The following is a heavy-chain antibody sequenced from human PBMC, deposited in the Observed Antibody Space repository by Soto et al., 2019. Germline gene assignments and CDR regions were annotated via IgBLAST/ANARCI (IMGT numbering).Heavy chain of an antibody. CDR3: ARDDVLCDGGRCYGGPLDV. J-gene: IGHJ6*04. Sequence: GSLRLSCAASGFTVSSKYMSWVRQAPGKGLEWVSLIQSGGPTYYADSVKGRFTISRDTSENTMHLQMDSLRSEDTAVYFCARDDVLCDGGRCYGGPLDVWGKGTTVTVSS. V-gene: IGHV3-66*01. D-gene: IGHD2-15*01. CDR1: GFTVSSKY. CDR2: IQSGGPT.